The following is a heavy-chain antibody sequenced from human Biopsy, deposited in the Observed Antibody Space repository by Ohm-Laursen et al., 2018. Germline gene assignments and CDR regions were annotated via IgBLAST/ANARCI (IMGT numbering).Heavy chain of an antibody. D-gene: IGHD5-18*01. V-gene: IGHV3-33*01. CDR2: IWFDGSNQ. CDR3: GRDRRTANYGMDV. J-gene: IGHJ6*02. CDR1: GFTFTNYG. Sequence: SLRLSCAASGFTFTNYGMHWVRQAPGKGLEWVAVIWFDGSNQFYADSVKGRFTISRDNSKDTLYLQMHSLRAEDTAFYYCGRDRRTANYGMDVWGQGTTVTVSS.